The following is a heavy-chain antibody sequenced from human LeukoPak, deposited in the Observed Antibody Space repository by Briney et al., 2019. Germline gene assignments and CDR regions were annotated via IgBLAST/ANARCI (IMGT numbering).Heavy chain of an antibody. CDR1: GGTFSSYA. J-gene: IGHJ3*02. CDR2: IIPIFGTA. CDR3: ARVYCGGDCYSDDAFDI. Sequence: SVKVSCKASGGTFSSYAISWVRQAPGQGLEWMGGIIPIFGTANYAQKFQGRVTITADKSTSTAYVELSSLRSEDTAVYYCARVYCGGDCYSDDAFDIWGQGTMVTVSS. V-gene: IGHV1-69*06. D-gene: IGHD2-21*02.